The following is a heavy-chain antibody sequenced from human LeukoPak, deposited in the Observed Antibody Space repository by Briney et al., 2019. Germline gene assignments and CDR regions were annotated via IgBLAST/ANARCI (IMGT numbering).Heavy chain of an antibody. CDR3: AKWGAGGDFDV. CDR1: GYSFTTYW. J-gene: IGHJ3*01. V-gene: IGHV5-10-1*01. D-gene: IGHD3-16*01. CDR2: IDPSDSYT. Sequence: GESLHISCKGSGYSFTTYWISWVRQMPGKGLEWMGRIDPSDSYTDYSPSFQGHVTISADTSISTAYLKWSSLKASDTAMYYCAKWGAGGDFDVWGQGTMVSVSS.